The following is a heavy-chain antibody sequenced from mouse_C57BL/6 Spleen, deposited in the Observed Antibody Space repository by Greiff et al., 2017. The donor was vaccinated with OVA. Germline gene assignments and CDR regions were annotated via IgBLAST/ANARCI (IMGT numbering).Heavy chain of an antibody. CDR1: GYTFTDYE. V-gene: IGHV1-15*01. Sequence: SGAELVRPGASVTLSCKASGYTFTDYEMHWVKQTPVHGLEWIGAIDPETGGTAYNQKFKGKAILTADKSSSTAYMELRSLTSEDSAVYYCTGATGTRYFDVWGTGSTVTVSS. CDR2: IDPETGGT. J-gene: IGHJ1*03. CDR3: TGATGTRYFDV. D-gene: IGHD4-1*02.